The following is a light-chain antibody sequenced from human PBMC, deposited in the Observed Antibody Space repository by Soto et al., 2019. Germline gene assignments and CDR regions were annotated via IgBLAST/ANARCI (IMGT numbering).Light chain of an antibody. CDR2: WAS. CDR3: QQYYSTTWT. Sequence: DIVMTHSPDSLAVSLGERATINCESSQSVLYSSNNKNYLAWYQQKPGQPPKXXISWASVRESGVPERFSGSGAGTDFTLTISSLQAEDVATDYCQQYYSTTWTFGQGTKVDNK. CDR1: QSVLYSSNNKNY. J-gene: IGKJ1*01. V-gene: IGKV4-1*01.